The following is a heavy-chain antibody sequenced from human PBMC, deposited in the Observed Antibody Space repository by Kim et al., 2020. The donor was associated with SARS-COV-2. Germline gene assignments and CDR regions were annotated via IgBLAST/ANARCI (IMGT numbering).Heavy chain of an antibody. CDR1: GYTFSDYH. Sequence: ASVKVSCKASGYTFSDYHIHWVRQAPGQGPVWMGTINCKSGGTMYAKMSQDRVTMTRDTSINTAYMDLSGLMSDDTAVYYCVTWIRGLAGRLPYWGQGTLVAVSS. J-gene: IGHJ4*01. CDR2: INCKSGGT. D-gene: IGHD1-20*01. CDR3: VTWIRGLAGRLPY. V-gene: IGHV1-2*02.